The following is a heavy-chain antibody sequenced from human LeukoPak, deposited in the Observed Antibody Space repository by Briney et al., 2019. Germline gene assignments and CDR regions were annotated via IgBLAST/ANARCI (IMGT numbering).Heavy chain of an antibody. J-gene: IGHJ4*02. V-gene: IGHV5-51*01. CDR3: ARTYGSGSYYYYFDY. CDR1: GYSFTSYW. Sequence: GESLKISCKGSGYSFTSYWIGWVRQMPGKGLEWMGIIYPGDSDTRHSPSFQGQVTISADKSISTAYLQWSSLKASDTAKYYCARTYGSGSYYYYFDYWGQGTLVTVSS. D-gene: IGHD3-10*01. CDR2: IYPGDSDT.